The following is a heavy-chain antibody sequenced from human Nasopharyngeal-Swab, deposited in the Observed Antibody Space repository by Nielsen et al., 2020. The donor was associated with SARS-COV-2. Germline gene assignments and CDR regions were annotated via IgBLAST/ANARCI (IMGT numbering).Heavy chain of an antibody. CDR1: GGSFSGFY. CDR3: ATCGGSCYSDAFDI. V-gene: IGHV4-34*01. Sequence: GSLRLSCAVYGGSFSGFYWSWIRQSPEKGLEWIGEINHSGSTNYNPSLKSRVTMSVDTSKNQFSLKVNSVTAADTAVYYCATCGGSCYSDAFDIWGQGTMVTVSS. J-gene: IGHJ3*02. CDR2: INHSGST. D-gene: IGHD2-15*01.